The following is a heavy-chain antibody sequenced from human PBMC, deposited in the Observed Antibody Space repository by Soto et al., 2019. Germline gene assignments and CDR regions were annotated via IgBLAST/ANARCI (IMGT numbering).Heavy chain of an antibody. D-gene: IGHD2-15*01. Sequence: QITLKESGPTLVKPTQTLTLTCTFSGFSLSTSGVGVGWIRQPPGKALEWLALIYWDDDKRYSPSLTSRLTITKDTSKNQVVLTMTSMDPVDTATYYCAHVFVVVANYGMDVWGQGTTVTVSS. CDR3: AHVFVVVANYGMDV. J-gene: IGHJ6*02. V-gene: IGHV2-5*02. CDR2: IYWDDDK. CDR1: GFSLSTSGVG.